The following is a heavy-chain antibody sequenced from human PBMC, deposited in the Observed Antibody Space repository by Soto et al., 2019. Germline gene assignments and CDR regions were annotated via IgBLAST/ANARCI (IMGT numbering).Heavy chain of an antibody. CDR2: SSGSGGST. CDR1: GFTFSSYA. Sequence: EVQLLESGGGLVHPGGSLRLSCAASGFTFSSYAMSWVRQAPGKRLEWVSASSGSGGSTYYADCVKGRFTISRDNSKNTLYLQRNSLRAEDTAVYYCAKFPFGVVINTYFDYWGQGTLVTVSS. CDR3: AKFPFGVVINTYFDY. V-gene: IGHV3-23*01. J-gene: IGHJ4*02. D-gene: IGHD3-3*01.